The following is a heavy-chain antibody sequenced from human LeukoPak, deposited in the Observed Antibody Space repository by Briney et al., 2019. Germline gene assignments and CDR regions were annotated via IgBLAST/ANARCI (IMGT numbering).Heavy chain of an antibody. CDR3: ARLTLGHCSSTSCYGGLVDP. Sequence: PSETLSLTCAVYGGSFSGYYWSWIRQPPGKGLEWIGSIYYSGSTYYNPSLKSRVTISVDTSKNQFSLKLSSVTAADTAVYYCARLTLGHCSSTSCYGGLVDPWGQGTLVTVSS. J-gene: IGHJ5*02. D-gene: IGHD2-2*01. V-gene: IGHV4-34*01. CDR1: GGSFSGYY. CDR2: IYYSGST.